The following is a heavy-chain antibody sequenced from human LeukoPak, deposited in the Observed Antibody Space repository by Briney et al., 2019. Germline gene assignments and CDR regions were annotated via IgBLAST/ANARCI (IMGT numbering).Heavy chain of an antibody. Sequence: GGSLRLSCAASGFTFSDYYMDWVRQAPGKGLEWVGRIRDKANSYTREYAASVKGRFTISRDNAKNSLYLQMNSLRTEDTALYYCARAIGVTCISTSCYSFDYWGQGTLVTVSS. CDR3: ARAIGVTCISTSCYSFDY. V-gene: IGHV3-72*01. J-gene: IGHJ4*02. CDR1: GFTFSDYY. D-gene: IGHD2-2*02. CDR2: IRDKANSYTR.